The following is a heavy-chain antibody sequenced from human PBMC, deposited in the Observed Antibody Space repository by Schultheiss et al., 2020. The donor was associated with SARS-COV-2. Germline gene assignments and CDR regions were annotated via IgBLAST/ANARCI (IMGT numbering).Heavy chain of an antibody. CDR3: ARNHYYDSSGLGY. CDR2: IYSGGST. CDR1: GFTVSSNY. J-gene: IGHJ4*02. D-gene: IGHD3-22*01. V-gene: IGHV3-66*02. Sequence: GESLKISCAASGFTVSSNYMSWVRQAPGKGLEWVSVIYSGGSTYYADSVKGRFTISRDNSKNTLYLQMNSLRAEDTAVYYCARNHYYDSSGLGYWGQGTLVTVSS.